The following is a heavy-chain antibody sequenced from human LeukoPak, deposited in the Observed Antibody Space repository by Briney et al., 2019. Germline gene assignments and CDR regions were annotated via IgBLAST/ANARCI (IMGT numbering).Heavy chain of an antibody. CDR3: ATAAGIGY. CDR1: GGSFSGYY. Sequence: SETLSLTCAVYGGSFSGYYWSWIRQPPGKGLEWIGEINHSGSTNYNPSLKSRVTISVDTSKNQFSLKLSSVTAADTAVYYCATAAGIGYWGQGTLVTVSS. V-gene: IGHV4-34*01. D-gene: IGHD6-13*01. CDR2: INHSGST. J-gene: IGHJ4*02.